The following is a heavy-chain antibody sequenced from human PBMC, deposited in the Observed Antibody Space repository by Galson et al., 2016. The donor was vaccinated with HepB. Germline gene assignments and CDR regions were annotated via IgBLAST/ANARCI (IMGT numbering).Heavy chain of an antibody. J-gene: IGHJ4*02. CDR3: ACNRRGVFLLDC. CDR1: GFFFSGRA. V-gene: IGHV3-48*01. Sequence: SLRLSCAASGFFFSGRAMSWVRQAPGKGLEWVSYLPSENNIKHYADSVRGRFTISRDNAKNSLYLQMNSLRVEDTAVYYCACNRRGVFLLDCWGQGTLVTVSS. CDR2: LPSENNIK. D-gene: IGHD3-10*01.